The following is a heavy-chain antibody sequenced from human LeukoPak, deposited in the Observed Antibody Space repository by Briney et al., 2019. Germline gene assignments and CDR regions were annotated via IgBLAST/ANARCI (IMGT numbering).Heavy chain of an antibody. Sequence: PSETLSLTCTVSGDSISSFHWSWIRQPAGKGLEWIGRIYTSGSTNYNPSLKSRVTMSVDTSKNQFSLKLSSVTAADTAMYYCASEAYYYDSSGYYKYWGQGTLVTVSS. CDR1: GDSISSFH. CDR3: ASEAYYYDSSGYYKY. D-gene: IGHD3-22*01. J-gene: IGHJ4*02. V-gene: IGHV4-4*07. CDR2: IYTSGST.